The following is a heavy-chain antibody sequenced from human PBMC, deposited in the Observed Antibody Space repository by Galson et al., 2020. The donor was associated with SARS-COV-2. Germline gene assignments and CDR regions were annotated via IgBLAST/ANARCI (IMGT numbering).Heavy chain of an antibody. CDR3: ATIPSSSYYYGMDV. Sequence: GGSLRLSCAASGFTFDDYAMHWVRHAPGKGLEWVSGISWNSGSIGYADSVKGRFTISRDNAKNSLYRQMNSLRAEDTALYYCATIPSSSYYYGMDVWGQGTTVTVSS. V-gene: IGHV3-9*01. CDR2: ISWNSGSI. J-gene: IGHJ6*02. CDR1: GFTFDDYA.